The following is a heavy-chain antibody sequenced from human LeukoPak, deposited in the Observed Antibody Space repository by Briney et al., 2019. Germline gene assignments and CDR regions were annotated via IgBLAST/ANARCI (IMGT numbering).Heavy chain of an antibody. D-gene: IGHD6-13*01. V-gene: IGHV3-23*01. J-gene: IGHJ4*02. Sequence: SGGSLRLSCAASGFTFSTYAMNWVRQAPGKGLEWVSAINGNGVSAYYADSMKGRFTISRANSKNTLYLQLNSLRAEDTAVYYCAKAGVAAGHFDYWGQGTLVTVSS. CDR3: AKAGVAAGHFDY. CDR1: GFTFSTYA. CDR2: INGNGVSA.